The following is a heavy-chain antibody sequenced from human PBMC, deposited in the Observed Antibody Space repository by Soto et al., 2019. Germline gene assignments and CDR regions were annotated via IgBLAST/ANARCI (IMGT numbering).Heavy chain of an antibody. D-gene: IGHD2-2*01. CDR2: IYHSGST. J-gene: IGHJ4*02. CDR1: GDSISSGDYS. Sequence: PSETLSLTCAVSGDSISSGDYSWSWIRQPPGKGLEWIGYIYHSGSTYYNPSLKSRVTISVDRSKNQFSLKLSSVTAADTAVYYCARYSSISVDYWGQGTLVTVS. V-gene: IGHV4-30-2*01. CDR3: ARYSSISVDY.